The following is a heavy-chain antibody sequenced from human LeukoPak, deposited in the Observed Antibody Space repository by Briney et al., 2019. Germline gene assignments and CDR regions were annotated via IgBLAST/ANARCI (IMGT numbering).Heavy chain of an antibody. CDR2: ISGDGRTT. Sequence: GGSLRLSCVGSGVTLSNYWMYWVRQGPEKGLVWVSRISGDGRTTDYADSGKGRFTISRDNVKNTLYLQMNSLRAEDSAVYYCARDWWFDPWGQGTLVTVSS. V-gene: IGHV3-74*01. CDR3: ARDWWFDP. J-gene: IGHJ5*02. CDR1: GVTLSNYW.